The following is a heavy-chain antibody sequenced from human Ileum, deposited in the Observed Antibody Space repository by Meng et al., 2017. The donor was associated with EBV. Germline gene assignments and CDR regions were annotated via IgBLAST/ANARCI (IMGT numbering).Heavy chain of an antibody. CDR3: EVGVIFGGVPFDD. V-gene: IGHV1-3*01. D-gene: IGHD2-8*02. CDR2: NNPRNGNT. Sequence: QVSLGGLGMDVKKPAASGTVSCKASGSTFLNNAIPCVRQAPGQGCSGMGWNNPRNGNTASSQKLQDRVTITSDTSASTAYMEVSSPTSADMAVSFREVGVIFGGVPFDDWGQGTLVTVSS. J-gene: IGHJ4*02. CDR1: GSTFLNNA.